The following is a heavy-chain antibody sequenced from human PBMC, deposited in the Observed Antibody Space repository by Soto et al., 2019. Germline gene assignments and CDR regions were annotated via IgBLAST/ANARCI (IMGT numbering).Heavy chain of an antibody. Sequence: GGSLRLSCAASEFIFSRYSMNWVRQAPGKGLEWVSSISASGVSTYYADFVEGRFSISRDNSHNTLYLQMNSLRADDTAIYYCAKAPSGGIPPSSLDVWGQGTKVTVS. J-gene: IGHJ6*02. V-gene: IGHV3-23*01. CDR3: AKAPSGGIPPSSLDV. CDR1: EFIFSRYS. CDR2: ISASGVST. D-gene: IGHD1-1*01.